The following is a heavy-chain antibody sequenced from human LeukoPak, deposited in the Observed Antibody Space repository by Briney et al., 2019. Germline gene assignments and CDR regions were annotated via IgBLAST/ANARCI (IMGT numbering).Heavy chain of an antibody. Sequence: PGGSLRLSCAASGFTFSGHWMHWVRQAPGKGLLWVSRINSDGTNTGYADSMKGRFTISGDNSKNTLYLQMNSLRAEDTAVYYCSSGYFPADYWGQGTLVTVSS. CDR1: GFTFSGHW. D-gene: IGHD3-9*01. CDR2: INSDGTNT. J-gene: IGHJ4*02. CDR3: SSGYFPADY. V-gene: IGHV3-74*01.